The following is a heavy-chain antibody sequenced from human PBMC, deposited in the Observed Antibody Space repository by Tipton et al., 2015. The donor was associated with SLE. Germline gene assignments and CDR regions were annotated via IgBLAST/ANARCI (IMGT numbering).Heavy chain of an antibody. V-gene: IGHV4-38-2*02. CDR3: ARDIWVTQGRWFDP. Sequence: TLSLTCTVSGYSISSGYYWGWIRQPPGKGLEWIGLIYHSGSTYYNPSLKSRVTVSVDTSKNQFSLKLSSVTAADTAVYYCARDIWVTQGRWFDPWGQGTLVTVSS. CDR1: GYSISSGYY. J-gene: IGHJ5*02. D-gene: IGHD4-23*01. CDR2: IYHSGST.